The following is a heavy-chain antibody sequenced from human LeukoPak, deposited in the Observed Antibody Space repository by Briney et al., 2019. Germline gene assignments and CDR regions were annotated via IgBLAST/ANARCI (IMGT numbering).Heavy chain of an antibody. D-gene: IGHD3-10*01. CDR1: GVSINEDGVY. J-gene: IGHJ4*02. Sequence: SQTLSLTCSVSGVSINEDGVYWTWMRQPPGKGLEWIGYIYHDGGAFSSPSLRRRVTMSIDTSKKQFSLNLSSVTAADTAVYYCARDPARRGGSGSHFDYWGQGTLVIVSS. CDR3: ARDPARRGGSGSHFDY. V-gene: IGHV4-30-2*01. CDR2: IYHDGGA.